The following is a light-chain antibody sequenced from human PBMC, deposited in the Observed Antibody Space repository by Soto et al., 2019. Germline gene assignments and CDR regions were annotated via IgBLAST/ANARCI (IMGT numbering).Light chain of an antibody. CDR2: DAS. CDR3: QQRSNWPLT. CDR1: QGVSRY. J-gene: IGKJ3*01. V-gene: IGKV3-11*01. Sequence: EIVLTQSPGTLSLSPGESATLSCRASQGVSRYLAWFQQKPGQAPRLLIYDASTRATGIPARFSGGGSGTDFPLIISSLEPEDFAVYYCQQRSNWPLTFGPGTKVEIK.